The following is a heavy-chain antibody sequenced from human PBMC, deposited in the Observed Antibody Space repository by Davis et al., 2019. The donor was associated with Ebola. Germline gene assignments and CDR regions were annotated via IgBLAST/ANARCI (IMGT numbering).Heavy chain of an antibody. J-gene: IGHJ6*02. D-gene: IGHD3-9*01. Sequence: ASVKVSCKASGYTFTSYGISWVRQAPGQGLEWMGWISAYNGNTNYAQKLQGRVTMTTDTSTSTAYMELRSLRSDDTAVYYCARLLRYIDWLRYYYYYGMDVWGQGTTVTVSS. CDR2: ISAYNGNT. V-gene: IGHV1-18*01. CDR1: GYTFTSYG. CDR3: ARLLRYIDWLRYYYYYGMDV.